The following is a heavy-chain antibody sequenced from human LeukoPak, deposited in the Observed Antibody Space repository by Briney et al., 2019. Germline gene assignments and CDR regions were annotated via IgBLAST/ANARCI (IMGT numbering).Heavy chain of an antibody. CDR3: ARDPGPHWFDP. CDR2: IYYSGST. CDR1: DGSISTYY. Sequence: SETLSLTCTVSDGSISTYYWSWIRQPPGKGLEWIGYIYYSGSTNYNPSLKSRVTISVDTSKNQFSLKLSSVTAADTAVYYCARDPGPHWFDPWGQGTLVTVSS. V-gene: IGHV4-59*01. J-gene: IGHJ5*02.